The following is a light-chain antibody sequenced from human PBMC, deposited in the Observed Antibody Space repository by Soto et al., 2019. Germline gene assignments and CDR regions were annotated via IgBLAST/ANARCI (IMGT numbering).Light chain of an antibody. CDR2: AAS. V-gene: IGKV1-39*01. CDR1: QSISSY. CDR3: QQSYRTPVT. J-gene: IGKJ3*01. Sequence: DIQMTQSPSSLSASVGDRVTITCRASQSISSYLNWYQQKPGKAPKFLIYAASSLQSGVPSRFSGSGSGTHFTRTISSLQPEDFATYYCQQSYRTPVTFGPGTKVDI.